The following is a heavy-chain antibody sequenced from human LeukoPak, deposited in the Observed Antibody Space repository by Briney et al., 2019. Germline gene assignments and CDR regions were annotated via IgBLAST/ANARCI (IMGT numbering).Heavy chain of an antibody. V-gene: IGHV3-30*02. J-gene: IGHJ5*02. CDR2: IRYDGSNE. CDR1: GFTFSFYG. D-gene: IGHD6-13*01. Sequence: GGSLRLSCAASGFTFSFYGMHWVRQAPGKGLEWVAFIRYDGSNEYYADSVKGRFTISRDNSKNSLYLQMNSLRAEDTAVYYCARGSRDSSSWYEGRSLFDPWGQGTLVTVSS. CDR3: ARGSRDSSSWYEGRSLFDP.